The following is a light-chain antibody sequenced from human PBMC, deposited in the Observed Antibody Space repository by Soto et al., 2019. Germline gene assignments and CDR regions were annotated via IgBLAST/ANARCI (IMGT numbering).Light chain of an antibody. CDR3: GTWDNSLGAVV. Sequence: QSVLTQPPSVSAAPGQEVTIACSGSNSNIGIEYVAWYQHVPGTAPKHVIYDNDKRPSGIPDRFSGSKSGTSATLGITGLQTGDEADYYCGTWDNSLGAVVFGGGTKLTVL. CDR1: NSNIGIEY. CDR2: DND. V-gene: IGLV1-51*01. J-gene: IGLJ3*02.